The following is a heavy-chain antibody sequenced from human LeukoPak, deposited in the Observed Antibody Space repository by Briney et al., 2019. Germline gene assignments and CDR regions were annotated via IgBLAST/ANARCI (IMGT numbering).Heavy chain of an antibody. CDR1: GFTFSSYA. V-gene: IGHV3-23*01. CDR2: INGSGGSK. Sequence: GGSLRLSCAASGFTFSSYAMSWVRQAPGKGLKWVSGINGSGGSKYYADSVKGRFTISRDNSKNTLYLQMNSLRAEDTAVYYCAKDAPPIPEALWGQGTLVTVSS. J-gene: IGHJ4*02. D-gene: IGHD2-21*01. CDR3: AKDAPPIPEAL.